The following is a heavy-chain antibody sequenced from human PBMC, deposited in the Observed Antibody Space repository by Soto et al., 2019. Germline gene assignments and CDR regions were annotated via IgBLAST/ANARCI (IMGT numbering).Heavy chain of an antibody. CDR2: VNQDGSEE. Sequence: EVQLVESGGGLVQPGGSLRLSCVVSGLTFRNYFMTWVRQAPGKGLEWVANVNQDGSEENYVDSVKGRFTVSRDNAKKSLYLQMNSLTVDDTAIYYCAGSTGWEGAYWGQGTLVTVSS. CDR3: AGSTGWEGAY. V-gene: IGHV3-7*04. D-gene: IGHD1-26*01. CDR1: GLTFRNYF. J-gene: IGHJ4*02.